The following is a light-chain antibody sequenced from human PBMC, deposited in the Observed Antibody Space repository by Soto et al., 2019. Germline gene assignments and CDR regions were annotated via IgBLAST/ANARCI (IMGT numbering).Light chain of an antibody. J-gene: IGKJ5*01. CDR1: QSLSGW. CDR2: KTS. Sequence: DIQMTQSPSTLSASIGDRVTISCRASQSLSGWLAWYQQKPGKAPSLLIYKTSNLESGVPSRFSGSGSGTEFTLTISSLQPEDFVTYYCQYLNGAPTITFGQGTRLEI. V-gene: IGKV1-5*03. CDR3: QYLNGAPTIT.